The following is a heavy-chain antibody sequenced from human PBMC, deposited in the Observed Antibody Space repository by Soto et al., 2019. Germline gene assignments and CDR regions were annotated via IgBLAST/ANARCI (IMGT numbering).Heavy chain of an antibody. J-gene: IGHJ4*02. CDR2: IRSKANSYAT. CDR3: TTTVTTDY. V-gene: IGHV3-73*01. Sequence: VQLVESGGGLVQPGGSLKLSCAASGFTFSGSAMHWVRQASGKGLEWVGRIRSKANSYATAYAASVKGRFTISRDDSKNTAYLQMNSLKTEDTAVYYCTTTVTTDYWGQGTLVTVSS. CDR1: GFTFSGSA. D-gene: IGHD4-17*01.